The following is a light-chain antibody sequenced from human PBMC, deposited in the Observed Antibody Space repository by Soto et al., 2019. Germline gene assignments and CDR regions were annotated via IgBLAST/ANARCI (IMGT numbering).Light chain of an antibody. Sequence: VLSPQYPVTLAVSACKRSTHSYNPIQSVSSNLAWYTQKPGQAPRLLIYGASTRATGIPARFRGSGSGTEFTLTISSLQDEDVALYYCQQYNDWPTRFTLGQGKQLE. CDR2: GAS. J-gene: IGKJ5*01. V-gene: IGKV3-15*01. CDR1: QSVSSN. CDR3: QQYNDWPTRFT.